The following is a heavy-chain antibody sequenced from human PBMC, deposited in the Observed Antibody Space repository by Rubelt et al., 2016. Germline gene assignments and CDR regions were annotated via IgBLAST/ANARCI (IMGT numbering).Heavy chain of an antibody. J-gene: IGHJ4*02. Sequence: QLQLQESGPGLVKPSETLSLTCTVSGGSISSRFYWGWIRPPPGKGLEWIGRIYYSGSTYYKPSIKRRVTMSRDTSKNHFPLNLTPVTAADTAVYYCSVLPDFDYWGQGTLVTVSS. D-gene: IGHD4/OR15-4a*01. CDR1: GGSISSRFY. CDR3: SVLPDFDY. V-gene: IGHV4-39*02. CDR2: IYYSGST.